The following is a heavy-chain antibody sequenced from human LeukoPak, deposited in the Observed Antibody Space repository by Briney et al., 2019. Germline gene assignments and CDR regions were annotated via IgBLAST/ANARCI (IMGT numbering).Heavy chain of an antibody. CDR1: GGSISSGSYY. V-gene: IGHV4-39*01. J-gene: IGHJ4*02. CDR2: IYYSGST. CDR3: ASTIFGVVIMSFYFDY. D-gene: IGHD3-3*01. Sequence: PSETLSLTCTVSGGSISSGSYYWSWIRQPPGKGLEWIGSIYYSGSTYYNPSLKSRVTISVDTSKNQFSLKLSSVTAADTAVYYCASTIFGVVIMSFYFDYWGQGTLVTVSS.